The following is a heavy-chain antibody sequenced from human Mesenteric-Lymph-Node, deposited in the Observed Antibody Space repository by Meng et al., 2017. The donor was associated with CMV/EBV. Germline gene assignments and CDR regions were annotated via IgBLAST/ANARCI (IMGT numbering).Heavy chain of an antibody. Sequence: GGSLRLSCAASGFTFSSYWMHWVRQAPGKGLVWVSRINSDGSSTSYADSVKGRFTISRDNSKNTLYLQMNSLRAEDTAVYYCARGSDGVVPVATFDYWGQGTLVTVSS. CDR3: ARGSDGVVPVATFDY. D-gene: IGHD2-2*01. J-gene: IGHJ4*02. CDR1: GFTFSSYW. CDR2: INSDGSST. V-gene: IGHV3-74*01.